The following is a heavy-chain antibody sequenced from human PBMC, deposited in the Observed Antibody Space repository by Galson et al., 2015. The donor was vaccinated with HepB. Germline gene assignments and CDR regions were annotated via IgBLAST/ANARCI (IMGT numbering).Heavy chain of an antibody. V-gene: IGHV3-15*01. CDR1: GFTFSNAW. D-gene: IGHD3-10*01. CDR3: TTDLWFGELLARRFDY. Sequence: SLRLSCAASGFTFSNAWMSWVRQAPGKGLEWVGRIKSKTDGGTTDYAAPVKGRFTISRDDSKNTLYLQMNSLKTEDTAVYYCTTDLWFGELLARRFDYWGQGTLVTVSS. CDR2: IKSKTDGGTT. J-gene: IGHJ4*02.